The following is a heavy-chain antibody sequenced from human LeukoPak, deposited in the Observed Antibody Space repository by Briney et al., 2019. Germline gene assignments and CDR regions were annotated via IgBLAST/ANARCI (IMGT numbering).Heavy chain of an antibody. CDR1: GYSISSGYY. CDR3: ARSPGTQYSSSWFFDY. Sequence: SETLSLTCTVSGYSISSGYYWGWIRQPPGKGLEWIGSMYHSGSTFYNPSLKSRVTISVDTSNTQFSLRLSSVTAADTAVYYCARSPGTQYSSSWFFDYWGQGTLVTVSS. J-gene: IGHJ4*02. CDR2: MYHSGST. D-gene: IGHD6-13*01. V-gene: IGHV4-38-2*02.